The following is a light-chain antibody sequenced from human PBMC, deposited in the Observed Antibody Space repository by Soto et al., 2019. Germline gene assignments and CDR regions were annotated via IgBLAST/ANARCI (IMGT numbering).Light chain of an antibody. J-gene: IGLJ3*02. CDR3: ASWDDSLSGGV. V-gene: IGLV1-44*01. CDR2: TDY. CDR1: NSNIGTYT. Sequence: QSALTQPPSASGTPGQRVIISCSGSNSNIGTYTVNWYQQLPGTAPKLLIYTDYQRPSGVPDRLSGSRSGTSASLAISGLQSEDEADYYCASWDDSLSGGVFGGGTKLTVL.